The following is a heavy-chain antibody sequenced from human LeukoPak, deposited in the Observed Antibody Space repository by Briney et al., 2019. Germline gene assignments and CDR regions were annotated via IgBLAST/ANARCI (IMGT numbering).Heavy chain of an antibody. CDR2: INIGGTNT. Sequence: GGCLRLSCAAAGFTFNDYYMRWIRQAPGKGLEWLSYINIGGTNTHYADSVKGRFTISRDNAKKSLYLEMNNLRAEDTAVYYCATDGAGFDTWGQGVLVTVSS. CDR1: GFTFNDYY. J-gene: IGHJ5*02. V-gene: IGHV3-11*01. CDR3: ATDGAGFDT.